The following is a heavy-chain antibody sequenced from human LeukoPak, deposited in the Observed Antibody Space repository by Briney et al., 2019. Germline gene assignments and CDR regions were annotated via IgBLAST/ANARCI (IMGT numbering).Heavy chain of an antibody. J-gene: IGHJ4*02. CDR3: ARASDRDTAMVEGLFFDY. V-gene: IGHV3-30*03. D-gene: IGHD5-18*01. CDR2: ISYDGSNK. CDR1: GFTFSSYS. Sequence: QAGGSLRLSCAASGFTFSSYSMNWVRQAPGKGLEWVAVISYDGSNKYYADSVKGRFTISRDNSKNTLYLQMNSLRAEDTAVYYCARASDRDTAMVEGLFFDYWGQGTLVTVSS.